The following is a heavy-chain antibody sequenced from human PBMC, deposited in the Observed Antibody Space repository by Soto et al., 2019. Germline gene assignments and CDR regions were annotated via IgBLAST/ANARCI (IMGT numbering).Heavy chain of an antibody. V-gene: IGHV3-33*01. CDR3: ARASSWVAANYYFDY. CDR2: MWYDGSNK. CDR1: GFTFSYYG. Sequence: QVRLVESGGGVVQPGRSLRLSCAASGFTFSYYGLHWVRQAPGKGLEWVAFMWYDGSNKYYADSVKGRFTISRDNSKNTLYLQMNSLRAEDTAVYYCARASSWVAANYYFDYWGQGTLVTVSS. J-gene: IGHJ4*02. D-gene: IGHD2-15*01.